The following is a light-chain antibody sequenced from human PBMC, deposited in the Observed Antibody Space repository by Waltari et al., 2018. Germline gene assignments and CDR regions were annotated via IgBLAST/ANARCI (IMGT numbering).Light chain of an antibody. V-gene: IGKV1-39*01. J-gene: IGKJ4*01. CDR3: QQSHSAPLA. CDR2: AAS. Sequence: DIQMTQSPSSLSASVGDRVTLPCRASRAITNYVNWYQQRPGLAPKLLIYAASTLQGGVPTRFSGSGSGTDFTLTIRSLQIEDFATYYCQQSHSAPLAFGGGTRLEI. CDR1: RAITNY.